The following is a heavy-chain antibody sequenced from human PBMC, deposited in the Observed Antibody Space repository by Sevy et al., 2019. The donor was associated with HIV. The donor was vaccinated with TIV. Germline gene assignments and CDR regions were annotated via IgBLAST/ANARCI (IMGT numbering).Heavy chain of an antibody. Sequence: GGSLRLSCTASGFTFGDYTMSWVRQAPGKGLEWVGYIKSKGFGGTTEYAASVKGRFTISRDDSKSIAYLQMNSLKTDDTAVYFCTRVPWPSVFRDWGQGTLVTVSS. D-gene: IGHD2-21*01. CDR1: GFTFGDYT. CDR3: TRVPWPSVFRD. V-gene: IGHV3-49*04. J-gene: IGHJ4*02. CDR2: IKSKGFGGTT.